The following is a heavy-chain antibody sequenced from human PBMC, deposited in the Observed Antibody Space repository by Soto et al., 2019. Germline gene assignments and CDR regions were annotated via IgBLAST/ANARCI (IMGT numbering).Heavy chain of an antibody. CDR2: IYYSGST. V-gene: IGHV4-31*03. J-gene: IGHJ5*02. D-gene: IGHD3-9*01. Sequence: SETLSLTCTVSGGSISSGGYYWSWIRQHPGKGLEWIGYIYYSGSTYYNPSLKSRVTISVDTSKKQFSLKLSSVTAADTAVYYCARGNDYDILTGYSWFDPWGQGTRVTVSS. CDR1: GGSISSGGYY. CDR3: ARGNDYDILTGYSWFDP.